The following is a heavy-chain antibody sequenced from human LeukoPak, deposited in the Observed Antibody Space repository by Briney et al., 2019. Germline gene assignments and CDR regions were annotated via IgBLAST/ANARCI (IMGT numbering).Heavy chain of an antibody. CDR2: IYSGGSI. J-gene: IGHJ3*02. V-gene: IGHV3-66*01. D-gene: IGHD3-16*01. Sequence: PGGSLRLSCAASGFTVSSNCMSWVRQAPGKGLEWVSVIYSGGSIYYADSVKGRFTISRDNSKNTLYLQMNSLRAEDTAVYYCAREGSELGDWAFDIWGQGTMVTVSS. CDR1: GFTVSSNC. CDR3: AREGSELGDWAFDI.